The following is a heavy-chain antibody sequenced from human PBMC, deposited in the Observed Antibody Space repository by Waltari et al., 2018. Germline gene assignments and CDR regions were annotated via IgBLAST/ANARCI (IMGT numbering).Heavy chain of an antibody. CDR3: ARVDSSSYYYAYYYYYGMDV. V-gene: IGHV1-8*01. Sequence: QVQLVQSGAEVKKPGASVKVSCKASGYTFTSYDINWVRQATGQGLEWMGWMNPNSGNTGYPQTFHGRVTMTSNTSISTAYMDLGSLRSEDTAVYYCARVDSSSYYYAYYYYYGMDVCGQGTTVTVSS. J-gene: IGHJ6*02. D-gene: IGHD3-22*01. CDR1: GYTFTSYD. CDR2: MNPNSGNT.